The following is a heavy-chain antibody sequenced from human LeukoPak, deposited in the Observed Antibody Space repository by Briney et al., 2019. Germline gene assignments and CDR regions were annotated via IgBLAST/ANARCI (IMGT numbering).Heavy chain of an antibody. Sequence: GGSLRLSCAASGFTFSSYAMHWLRQAPGKGLEWVAVISYDGSNKYYSDSVKGRFTISRDNSKNTLYLQMNSLRAEDTAVYYCARNRKEKTYYMDVWGKGTTVTVSS. CDR3: ARNRKEKTYYMDV. J-gene: IGHJ6*03. V-gene: IGHV3-30*01. CDR1: GFTFSSYA. CDR2: ISYDGSNK.